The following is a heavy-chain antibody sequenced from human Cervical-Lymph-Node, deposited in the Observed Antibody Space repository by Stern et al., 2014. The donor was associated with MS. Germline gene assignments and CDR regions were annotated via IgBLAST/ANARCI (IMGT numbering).Heavy chain of an antibody. CDR2: IYPGDSDT. CDR3: ARHVGVAASGVLPFDY. D-gene: IGHD2-21*01. J-gene: IGHJ4*02. CDR1: GYRFSGYW. V-gene: IGHV5-51*01. Sequence: VQLGQSGSEVKKSGESLKISCTAAGYRFSGYWIAWVRQLPGKGLEWGGMIYPGDSDTRYSPSFQGQVTISAETSISTAFLQWNSLKASDSAMYFCARHVGVAASGVLPFDYWGQGSPVTVSS.